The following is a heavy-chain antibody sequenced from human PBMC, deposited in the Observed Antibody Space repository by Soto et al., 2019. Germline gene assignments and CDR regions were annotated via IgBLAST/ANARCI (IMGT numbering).Heavy chain of an antibody. Sequence: ASVKVSCKASGYTFTSYYMHWVRQAPGQGLEWMGWIILENGNTKYSQNFQGRLTITRDTSASTVYMDLSSLKVEDTAVYYCARLRFCGGDSCYPLDVWGQGSKVTVSS. CDR1: GYTFTSYY. V-gene: IGHV1-3*01. CDR3: ARLRFCGGDSCYPLDV. CDR2: IILENGNT. J-gene: IGHJ3*01. D-gene: IGHD2-21*01.